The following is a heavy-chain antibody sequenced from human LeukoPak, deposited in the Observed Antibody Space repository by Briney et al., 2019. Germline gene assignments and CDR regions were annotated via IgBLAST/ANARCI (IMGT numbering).Heavy chain of an antibody. D-gene: IGHD6-13*01. CDR3: AKGSYSSSSGWFDP. V-gene: IGHV3-23*01. J-gene: IGHJ5*02. Sequence: GGSLRLSCAASGFTFSSYPMTWVRQAPGKGLEWVSTIRGSGGGTFYAVSVKGRFTISRDDSTNTLYLQMNSLRVEDTAVYYCAKGSYSSSSGWFDPWGQGTLVTVSS. CDR1: GFTFSSYP. CDR2: IRGSGGGT.